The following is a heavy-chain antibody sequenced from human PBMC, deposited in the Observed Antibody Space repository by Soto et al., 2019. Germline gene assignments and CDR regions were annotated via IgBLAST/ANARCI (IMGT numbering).Heavy chain of an antibody. D-gene: IGHD6-19*01. J-gene: IGHJ4*02. Sequence: VGSLRLSCAASGFTFSSYGMHWVRQAPGKGLEWVAVIWYDGSNKYYAESVKGRFTISRDNSKNTLYLQMNSLRAEDTAVYYCARDSHVGSGWQLTADYWGQGTLVTVS. CDR3: ARDSHVGSGWQLTADY. CDR2: IWYDGSNK. V-gene: IGHV3-33*01. CDR1: GFTFSSYG.